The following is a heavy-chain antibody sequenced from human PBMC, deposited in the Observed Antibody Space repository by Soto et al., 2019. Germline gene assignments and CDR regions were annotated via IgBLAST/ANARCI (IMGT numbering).Heavy chain of an antibody. CDR3: ARDQFGQDCTNGVCYTGYYYYGMDV. CDR1: GYTFTGYY. CDR2: INPNSGGT. D-gene: IGHD2-8*01. Sequence: QVQLVQSGAEVKKPGASVKVSCKASGYTFTGYYMHWVRQAPGQGLEWMGWINPNSGGTNYAQKFQGGVTMTRDTSISTAYMELSRLRSDDTAVYYCARDQFGQDCTNGVCYTGYYYYGMDVWGQGTTVTVSS. V-gene: IGHV1-2*02. J-gene: IGHJ6*02.